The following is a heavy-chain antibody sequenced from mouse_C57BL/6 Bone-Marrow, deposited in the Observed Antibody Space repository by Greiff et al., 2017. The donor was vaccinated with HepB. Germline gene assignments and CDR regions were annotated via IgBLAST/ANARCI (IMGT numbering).Heavy chain of an antibody. V-gene: IGHV1-81*01. J-gene: IGHJ3*01. CDR2: IYPRSGNT. CDR1: GYTFTSYG. Sequence: VKVVESGAELARPGASVKLSCKASGYTFTSYGISWVKQRTGQGLEWIGEIYPRSGNTYYNEKFKGKATLTADKSSSTAYMELRSLTSEDSAVYFCARQGRYWGQGTLVTVSA. CDR3: ARQGRY.